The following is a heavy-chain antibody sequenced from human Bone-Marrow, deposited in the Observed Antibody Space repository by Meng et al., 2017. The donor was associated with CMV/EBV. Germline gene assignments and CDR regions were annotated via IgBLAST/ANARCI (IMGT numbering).Heavy chain of an antibody. CDR2: IIPILGTA. D-gene: IGHD4-17*01. Sequence: SVKVSCKASGYTFTSYAMHWVRQAPGQGLEWMGGIIPILGTANYAQRFQGRVTITTDESTSTVYMELSSLRSEDTAVYYCARGRAGDYGDLGAGLDSWGQGNLVTVSS. V-gene: IGHV1-69*05. CDR1: GYTFTSYA. CDR3: ARGRAGDYGDLGAGLDS. J-gene: IGHJ4*02.